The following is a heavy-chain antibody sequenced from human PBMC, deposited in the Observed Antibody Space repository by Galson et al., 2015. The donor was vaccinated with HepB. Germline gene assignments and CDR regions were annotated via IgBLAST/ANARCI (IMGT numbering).Heavy chain of an antibody. CDR1: GGSFSGYY. CDR2: INHSGST. D-gene: IGHD1-26*01. J-gene: IGHJ6*03. CDR3: ARGPWDHYMDV. Sequence: LSLTCAVYGGSFSGYYWSWIRQPPGKGLEWIGEINHSGSTNYNPSLKSRVTISVDTSKNQFSLKLGSVTAADTAVYYCARGPWDHYMDVWGKGTTVTVSS. V-gene: IGHV4-34*01.